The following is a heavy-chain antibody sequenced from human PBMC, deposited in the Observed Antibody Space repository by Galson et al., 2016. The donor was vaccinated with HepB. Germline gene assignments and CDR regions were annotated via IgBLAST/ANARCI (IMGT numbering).Heavy chain of an antibody. V-gene: IGHV3-21*01. CDR1: GFTLSSYS. J-gene: IGHJ4*02. CDR3: AKISVQYSYHYWGFDY. Sequence: SLRLSCAASGFTLSSYSMNWVRQAPGKGLEWVSSSRTTTNYMYNTDSVKGRFTISRDNAKNSLYLQMNSLRVEDTAVYYCAKISVQYSYHYWGFDYWGQGTLVTVSS. D-gene: IGHD5-18*01. CDR2: SRTTTNYM.